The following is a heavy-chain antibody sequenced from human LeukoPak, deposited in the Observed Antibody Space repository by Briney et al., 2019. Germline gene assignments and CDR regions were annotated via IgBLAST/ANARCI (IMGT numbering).Heavy chain of an antibody. CDR2: ISYDGSNK. CDR1: GFTFSSYG. D-gene: IGHD6-13*01. J-gene: IGHJ4*02. CDR3: AKGGPAAGDPFDY. V-gene: IGHV3-30*18. Sequence: GSLRLSCAASGFTFSSYGMHWVRQAPGKGLEWVAVISYDGSNKYYADSVKGRFTISRDNSKNTLYLQMNSLRAEDTAVYYCAKGGPAAGDPFDYWGQGTLVTVSS.